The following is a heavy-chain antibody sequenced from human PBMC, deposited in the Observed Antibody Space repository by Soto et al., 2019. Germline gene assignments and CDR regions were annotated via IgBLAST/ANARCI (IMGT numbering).Heavy chain of an antibody. CDR1: GYTFSRYD. D-gene: IGHD2-2*02. J-gene: IGHJ6*02. CDR3: ARDRVVVPAAISSTYYYGMDV. V-gene: IGHV1-18*04. CDR2: ISTSTGNT. Sequence: ASLKVYWKSSGYTFSRYDGTWVRQAPGQGLEWMGWISTSTGNTNYAQKVQGRVTMTTDSSASTAYMELSSLRSEDTAVYYCARDRVVVPAAISSTYYYGMDVWGQGTTVTVSS.